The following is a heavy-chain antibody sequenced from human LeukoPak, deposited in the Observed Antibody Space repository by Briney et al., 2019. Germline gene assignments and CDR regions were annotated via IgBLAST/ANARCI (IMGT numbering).Heavy chain of an antibody. J-gene: IGHJ4*02. CDR2: IKQDGSEK. D-gene: IGHD3-16*01. V-gene: IGHV3-7*01. CDR1: GFIFSSYW. Sequence: SGGSLRLSCAASGFIFSSYWMSWVRQAPGKGLEWVANIKQDGSEKYYVDSVKGRFTISRDNAKNSLFLQMNNLRAEDTAVYYCARHVRFEGVDYWGQGTLVTVSS. CDR3: ARHVRFEGVDY.